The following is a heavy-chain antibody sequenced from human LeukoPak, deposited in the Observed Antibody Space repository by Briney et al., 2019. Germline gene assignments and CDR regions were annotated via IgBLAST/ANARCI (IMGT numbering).Heavy chain of an antibody. V-gene: IGHV4-31*03. D-gene: IGHD2-2*02. CDR2: IYYSGST. CDR3: ARARYCSGSSCYTSWFDP. CDR1: GGSISSGGYY. Sequence: SETLSLTCTVSGGSISSGGYYWSWIRQHPGKGLEWIGYIYYSGSTYYNPSLKSRVTISVDTSKNQFSLRLSSVTAADTAVYSCARARYCSGSSCYTSWFDPWGQGTLVTVSS. J-gene: IGHJ5*02.